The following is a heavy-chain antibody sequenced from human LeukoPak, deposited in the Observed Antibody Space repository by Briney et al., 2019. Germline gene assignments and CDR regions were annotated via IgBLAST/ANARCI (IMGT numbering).Heavy chain of an antibody. CDR1: GGSFSGYY. J-gene: IGHJ4*02. D-gene: IGHD4-17*01. Sequence: SETLSLTCAVYGGSFSGYYWSWIRQPPGKGLEGSGEINHSGSTNYNPSLKSRVTRSVDTSKNQFSLKLSSVTAADTAVYYCARCDGDGDYPLDYWGQGTLVTVSS. V-gene: IGHV4-34*01. CDR2: INHSGST. CDR3: ARCDGDGDYPLDY.